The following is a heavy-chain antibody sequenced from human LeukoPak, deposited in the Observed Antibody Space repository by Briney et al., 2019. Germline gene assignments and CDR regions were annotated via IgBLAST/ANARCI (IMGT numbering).Heavy chain of an antibody. J-gene: IGHJ4*02. CDR1: GGSISSSSYY. CDR2: IYYSGST. Sequence: SETLSLTCTVSGGSISSSSYYWSWIRQPPGKGLEWIGYIYYSGSTNYNPSLKSRVTISVDTSKNQFSLKLSSVTAADTAVYYCARLVYGGNQIDYWGQGTLVTVSS. D-gene: IGHD4-23*01. CDR3: ARLVYGGNQIDY. V-gene: IGHV4-61*05.